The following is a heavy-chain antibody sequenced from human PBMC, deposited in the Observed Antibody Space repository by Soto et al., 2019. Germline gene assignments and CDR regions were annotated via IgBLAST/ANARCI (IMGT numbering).Heavy chain of an antibody. CDR1: GFTVSDHY. CDR2: ISGSGTYT. CDR3: ARSSGWRQVVGYKYGLDV. V-gene: IGHV3-11*06. J-gene: IGHJ6*02. D-gene: IGHD5-18*01. Sequence: QVQLVESGGGLVKPGGSLRLSCAVSGFTVSDHYMTWIRQAPGKGLEWVAYISGSGTYTNYADSVKGRFIISRDIAQNSRWLPITSLRAEDTAVYYCARSSGWRQVVGYKYGLDVWGQGTAVTVSS.